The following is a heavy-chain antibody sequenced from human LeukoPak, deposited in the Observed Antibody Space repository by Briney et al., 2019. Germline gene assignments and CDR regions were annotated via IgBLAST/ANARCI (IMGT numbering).Heavy chain of an antibody. CDR1: GFTFGAYY. CDR3: ARSFNWNDPLNDAFDI. J-gene: IGHJ3*02. D-gene: IGHD1-1*01. CDR2: INPYSGGT. Sequence: ASVKVSCKASGFTFGAYYMHWVRQAPGQGPEWMGWINPYSGGTKYAQRFQGRVTMTLDTSISTAYMELIRLRSDDTAVYFCARSFNWNDPLNDAFDIWGQGTMVTVSS. V-gene: IGHV1-2*02.